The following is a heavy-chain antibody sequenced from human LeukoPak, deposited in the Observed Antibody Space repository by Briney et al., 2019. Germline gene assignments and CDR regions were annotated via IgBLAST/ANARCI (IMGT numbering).Heavy chain of an antibody. Sequence: GRSLRLSCAASGFTFSSYGMHWVRQAPGKGLEWVAVISYDGSNKYYADSVKGRFTISRDNAKKSLYLQMNSLRDEDTAVYYCASEGGNYWGQGTLVTVSS. CDR2: ISYDGSNK. CDR1: GFTFSSYG. CDR3: ASEGGNY. J-gene: IGHJ4*02. D-gene: IGHD3-16*01. V-gene: IGHV3-30*03.